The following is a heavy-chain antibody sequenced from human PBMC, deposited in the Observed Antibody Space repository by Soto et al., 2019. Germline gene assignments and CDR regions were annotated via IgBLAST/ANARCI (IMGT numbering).Heavy chain of an antibody. D-gene: IGHD2-2*01. CDR3: ANDQDCSSTSCYVDY. V-gene: IGHV3-23*01. J-gene: IGHJ4*02. Sequence: EVQLLESGGGLVQPGGSLRLSCAASGFTFSSYAMSWVRQAPGKGLEWVSAISGSGGSTYYADSVKGRFTISRDNSKNTLYLQMNRLRAEDTAVYYCANDQDCSSTSCYVDYWGQGNLVTVSS. CDR1: GFTFSSYA. CDR2: ISGSGGST.